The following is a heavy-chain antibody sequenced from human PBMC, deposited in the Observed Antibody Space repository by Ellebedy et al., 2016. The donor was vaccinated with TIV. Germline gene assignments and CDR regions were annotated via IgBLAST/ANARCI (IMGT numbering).Heavy chain of an antibody. J-gene: IGHJ4*02. CDR1: GYTFIAYY. CDR3: ARESLLLWFGEFPDY. D-gene: IGHD3-10*01. Sequence: ASVKVSXKASGYTFIAYYVHWVRQAPGQGLEWMGWIYPNSGATNYAQNFQGRVTMTRDTSITTVYMEMSRLTSDDTAVYYCARESLLLWFGEFPDYWGQGTLVTVSS. V-gene: IGHV1-2*02. CDR2: IYPNSGAT.